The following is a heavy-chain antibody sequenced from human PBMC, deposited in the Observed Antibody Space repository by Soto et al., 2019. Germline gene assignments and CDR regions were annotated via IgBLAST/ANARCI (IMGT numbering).Heavy chain of an antibody. V-gene: IGHV4-39*01. CDR2: IYYSGST. CDR1: GGSISSSSYY. Sequence: GPGPFGASETLSLTCTVSGGSISSSSYYWGWIRQPPGKGLEWIGSIYYSGSTYYNPSLKSRVTISVDTSKNQFSLKLSSVTAADTAVYYCASAGTHYYYGMDVWGQGTTVTVSS. J-gene: IGHJ6*02. CDR3: ASAGTHYYYGMDV. D-gene: IGHD1-7*01.